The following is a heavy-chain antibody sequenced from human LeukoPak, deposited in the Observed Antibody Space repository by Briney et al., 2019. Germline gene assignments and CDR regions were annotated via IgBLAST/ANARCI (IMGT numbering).Heavy chain of an antibody. CDR1: GDSFSSVTDY. Sequence: SETLSLTCTVSGDSFSSVTDYWAWIRQPPGKGLEWIGSIYYSGSTNYNPSLKSRVTISVDTSKNQFSLKLSSVTAADTAVYYCARDADCSSTSCYYYYYYMDVWGKGTTVTVSS. CDR3: ARDADCSSTSCYYYYYYMDV. V-gene: IGHV4-61*01. D-gene: IGHD2-2*01. J-gene: IGHJ6*03. CDR2: IYYSGST.